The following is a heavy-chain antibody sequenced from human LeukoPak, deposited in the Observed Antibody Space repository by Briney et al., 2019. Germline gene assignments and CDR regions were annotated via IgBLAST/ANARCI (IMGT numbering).Heavy chain of an antibody. CDR2: IYPGDSDT. CDR3: ARLRLRDTSSSGHWFDP. V-gene: IGHV5-51*01. CDR1: GYSFTSYW. Sequence: GESLKISCKGSGYSFTSYWIGWVRQMPGKGLEWMVIIYPGDSDTRYSPSFQGQVTISADKSISTAYLQWSSLKASDTAMYYCARLRLRDTSSSGHWFDPWGQGTLVTVSS. D-gene: IGHD6-6*01. J-gene: IGHJ5*02.